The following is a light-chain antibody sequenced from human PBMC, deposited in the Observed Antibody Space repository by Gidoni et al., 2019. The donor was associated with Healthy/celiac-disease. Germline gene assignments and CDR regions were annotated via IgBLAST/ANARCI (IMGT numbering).Light chain of an antibody. CDR1: QSVSSSY. J-gene: IGKJ2*01. Sequence: VLTQSPGTLSLSPGERATLSCRASQSVSSSYLAWYQQKPGQAPRLLIYGASSRDTGIPDRFSGSGSGTDFTLTISRLEPEDFALYYCQQYGSSPYTFGQGTKLEI. CDR3: QQYGSSPYT. V-gene: IGKV3-20*01. CDR2: GAS.